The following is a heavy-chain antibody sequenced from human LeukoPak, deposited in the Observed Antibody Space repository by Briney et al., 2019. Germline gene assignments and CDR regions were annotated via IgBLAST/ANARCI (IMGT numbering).Heavy chain of an antibody. Sequence: ASLKLSCKASGYTFTSYGISWVRQAPRQGLEWMGWISAYNGNTNYAQTPQGRVTMTTDTSTSTAYMELRSLRSDDTAVHYCARDRLDDFWSGYHQDFDYWGQGTLVTVSS. J-gene: IGHJ4*02. CDR3: ARDRLDDFWSGYHQDFDY. CDR1: GYTFTSYG. V-gene: IGHV1-18*01. CDR2: ISAYNGNT. D-gene: IGHD3-3*01.